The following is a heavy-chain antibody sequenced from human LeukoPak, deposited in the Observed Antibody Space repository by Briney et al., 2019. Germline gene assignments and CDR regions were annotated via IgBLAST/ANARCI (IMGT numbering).Heavy chain of an antibody. J-gene: IGHJ4*02. CDR3: ARDRGVGATPYYFDY. V-gene: IGHV4-59*01. CDR2: IYYSGST. CDR1: GGSISSYY. Sequence: SETLSLTCTVSGGSISSYYLSWIRQPPGKGLEWIGYIYYSGSTNYNPSLKSRVTISVDTSKNQFSLKLSSVTAADTAVYYCARDRGVGATPYYFDYWGQGTLVTVSS. D-gene: IGHD1-26*01.